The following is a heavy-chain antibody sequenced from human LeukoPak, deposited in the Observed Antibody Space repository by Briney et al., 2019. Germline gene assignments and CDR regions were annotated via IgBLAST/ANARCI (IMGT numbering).Heavy chain of an antibody. CDR2: IGTAGDT. CDR1: RWSFSSYD. Sequence: PGWSLPLSCAASRWSFSSYDMHWLGQPTARGLDGVSAIGTAGDTYYPGSVKCRFTTSRENAKNSLYLQMHSLRAGDTAVYYCAGGVSYYGAGRDNWFDSWGRGNLVTVS. J-gene: IGHJ5*01. V-gene: IGHV3-13*01. D-gene: IGHD3-10*01. CDR3: AGGVSYYGAGRDNWFDS.